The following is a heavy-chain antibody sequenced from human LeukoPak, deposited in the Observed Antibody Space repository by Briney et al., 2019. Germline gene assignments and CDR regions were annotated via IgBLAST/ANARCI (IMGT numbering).Heavy chain of an antibody. CDR1: GFTFSNHE. D-gene: IGHD3-10*01. V-gene: IGHV3-48*03. CDR2: ISSSGSNI. CDR3: ARDLGYYGSGSYD. Sequence: GGSLRLSCAASGFTFSNHEMNWVRQAPGKGLEWVSYISSSGSNIYYADSVKGRFTISRDNVKNSLYLQMNSLRAEDTAVYYCARDLGYYGSGSYDWGQGTLVTVSS. J-gene: IGHJ4*02.